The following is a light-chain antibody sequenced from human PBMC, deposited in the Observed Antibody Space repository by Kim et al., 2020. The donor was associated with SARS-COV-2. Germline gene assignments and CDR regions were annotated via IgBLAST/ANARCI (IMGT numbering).Light chain of an antibody. Sequence: QSVLTQPPSASGTPGQRVTISCSGSSSNIGSNNVNWCQQVPGTAPTDLIYNNNHRLSGVPDRCSGSKYGTSASLVISGLHYAEEADYYCAAWYESLNGYVFGTGTKVTVL. CDR2: NNN. J-gene: IGLJ1*01. CDR3: AAWYESLNGYV. V-gene: IGLV1-44*01. CDR1: SSNIGSNN.